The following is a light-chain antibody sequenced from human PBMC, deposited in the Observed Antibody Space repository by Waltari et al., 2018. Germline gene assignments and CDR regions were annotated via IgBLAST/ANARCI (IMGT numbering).Light chain of an antibody. V-gene: IGKV4-1*01. Sequence: IVMTQSSDSLAVSLGERATMNCKSSQSVLYSSNNKNYLAWYQQKPGQPPKLLIYWASTRESGVPDRFSGSGSGTDFTLTISSLQAEDVAVYYCQQYYSTPLTFGQGTKVEIK. CDR2: WAS. CDR1: QSVLYSSNNKNY. CDR3: QQYYSTPLT. J-gene: IGKJ1*01.